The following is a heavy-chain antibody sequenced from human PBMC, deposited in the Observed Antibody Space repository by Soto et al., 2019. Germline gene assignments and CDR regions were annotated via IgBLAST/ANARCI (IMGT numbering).Heavy chain of an antibody. V-gene: IGHV4-59*01. CDR3: ARAVEMYASGWYYFDY. Sequence: QVQLQESGPGLVKPSETLSLTCTVSGGSISSYYWSWIRQPPGKGLEWIGFIYYSESTNYNPSLQSRVTISGDTSKNQFSLRLTSVTAADTAVYYCARAVEMYASGWYYFDYWGQGTLVTVSS. D-gene: IGHD6-19*01. CDR1: GGSISSYY. J-gene: IGHJ4*02. CDR2: IYYSEST.